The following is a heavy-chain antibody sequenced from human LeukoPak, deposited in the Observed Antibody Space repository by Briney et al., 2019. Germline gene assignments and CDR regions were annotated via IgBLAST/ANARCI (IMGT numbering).Heavy chain of an antibody. Sequence: ASVKVSCKASGGTFSSYAISWVRQAPGQGLEWMGGIIPIFGTANYAQKFRGRVTITADESTSTAYMELSSLRSEDTAVYYCARRVAVAGTNWFDPWGQGTLATVSS. V-gene: IGHV1-69*01. CDR3: ARRVAVAGTNWFDP. D-gene: IGHD6-19*01. CDR1: GGTFSSYA. CDR2: IIPIFGTA. J-gene: IGHJ5*02.